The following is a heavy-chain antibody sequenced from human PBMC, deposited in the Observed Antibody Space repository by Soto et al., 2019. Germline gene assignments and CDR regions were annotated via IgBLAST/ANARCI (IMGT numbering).Heavy chain of an antibody. J-gene: IGHJ6*02. CDR1: GYTFTGYY. CDR2: INPNSGGT. V-gene: IGHV1-2*04. CDR3: ARGDSTDCSNGVCSFFYNHDMDV. D-gene: IGHD2-8*01. Sequence: KKCSASVRVSCKASGYTFTGYYMHWVRQAPGQGLEWMGWINPNSGGTNYAQKFQGWVNMTTDTSISTASMELTRLTSDDTAIYYCARGDSTDCSNGVCSFFYNHDMDVWGQGTTVTVSS.